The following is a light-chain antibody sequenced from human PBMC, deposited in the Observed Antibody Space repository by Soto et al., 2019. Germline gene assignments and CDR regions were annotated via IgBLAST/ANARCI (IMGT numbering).Light chain of an antibody. CDR3: QQYASLPIT. CDR1: QDIGTS. V-gene: IGKV1-33*01. Sequence: DIQMPQSPSSLSGSVGDRVTITCQASQDIGTSVNWYQQKPGKAPNLLLSAASNLETGDPLRFSGSGSGTDFAFIINSLQPEDVATYFCQQYASLPITFGQGTRLEIK. J-gene: IGKJ5*01. CDR2: AAS.